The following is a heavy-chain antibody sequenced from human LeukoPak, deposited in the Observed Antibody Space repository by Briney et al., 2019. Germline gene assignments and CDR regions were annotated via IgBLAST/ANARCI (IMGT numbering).Heavy chain of an antibody. D-gene: IGHD3-10*01. CDR2: ISSSSSYI. CDR1: GFTFSSYS. Sequence: GGSLRLSCAASGFTFSSYSMNWVRQAPGKGLEWVSSISSSSSYIYYADSVKGRFTISRDNAKNSLYLQMNSLRAEDTAVYYCATGSQIREADYWGQGTLVTVSS. CDR3: ATGSQIREADY. V-gene: IGHV3-21*04. J-gene: IGHJ4*02.